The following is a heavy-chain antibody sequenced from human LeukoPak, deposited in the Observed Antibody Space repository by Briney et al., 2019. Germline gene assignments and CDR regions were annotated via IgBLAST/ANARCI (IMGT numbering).Heavy chain of an antibody. CDR3: ARDSSGWYDYYYYGMDV. V-gene: IGHV4-61*08. Sequence: SETLSLTCTVSGGSVTSSGYYWSWVRQPPGKGLEYIGYIYYSGSTNYNPSLKSRVTISVDTSKNQFSLKLSSVTAADTAVYYCARDSSGWYDYYYYGMDVWGQGTTVTVSS. CDR2: IYYSGST. CDR1: GGSVTSSGYY. D-gene: IGHD6-19*01. J-gene: IGHJ6*02.